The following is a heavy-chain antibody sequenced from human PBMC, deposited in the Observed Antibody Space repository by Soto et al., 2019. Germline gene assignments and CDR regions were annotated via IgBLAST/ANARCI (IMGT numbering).Heavy chain of an antibody. Sequence: TLSLTCAVSGGSISSGGYSWSWIRQPPGKGLEWLALIYWDDDKRYGPSLKSRLTITKDTSKNQVVLTMTNMDPVDTATYYCAHRPYYYDSSGYYDYWGQGTLVTVSS. V-gene: IGHV2-5*05. J-gene: IGHJ4*02. CDR3: AHRPYYYDSSGYYDY. CDR1: GGSISSGGYS. D-gene: IGHD3-22*01. CDR2: IYWDDDK.